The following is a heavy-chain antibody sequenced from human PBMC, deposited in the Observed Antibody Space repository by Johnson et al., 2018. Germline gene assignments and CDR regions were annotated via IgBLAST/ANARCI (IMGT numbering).Heavy chain of an antibody. CDR1: GFSISNYW. CDR3: ARTPYYDRSGRTAIDI. J-gene: IGHJ3*02. CDR2: INGDGSNS. Sequence: VGLQESGGGLVQPGGYLRLSCAASGFSISNYWMHWVRQPPGKGLVWVSRINGDGSNSGYVDSVKGRFTISRDNAKNTLDLQMNSLRAEDTAVYYCARTPYYDRSGRTAIDIWGQGTMVTVSS. V-gene: IGHV3-74*01. D-gene: IGHD3-22*01.